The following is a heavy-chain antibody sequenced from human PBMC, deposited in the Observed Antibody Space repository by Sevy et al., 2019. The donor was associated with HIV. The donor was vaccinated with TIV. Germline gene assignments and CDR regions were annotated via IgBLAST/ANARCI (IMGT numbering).Heavy chain of an antibody. V-gene: IGHV3-72*01. D-gene: IGHD3-3*01. CDR2: TRNKANSYTT. J-gene: IGHJ6*02. Sequence: GGSLRLSCAASGFTFSDHYMDWVRQAPGKGLEWVGRTRNKANSYTTEYAASVKGRFTISRDDSKNSLYLQMNSLKTEDTAGYYCARGAYDFWSGYYRHYYYGMDVWGQGTTVTVSS. CDR3: ARGAYDFWSGYYRHYYYGMDV. CDR1: GFTFSDHY.